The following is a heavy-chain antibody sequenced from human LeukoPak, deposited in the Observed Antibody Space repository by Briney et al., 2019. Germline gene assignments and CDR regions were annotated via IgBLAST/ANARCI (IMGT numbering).Heavy chain of an antibody. CDR3: ARISGYCSSTSCRTLDY. Sequence: SETLSLTCAVSGGSISSSNWWSWVRQPPGKGLEWIGEIYHSGSTNYNPSLKSRVTISVDKSKNQFSLKLSSVTAADTAVYYCARISGYCSSTSCRTLDYWGQGTLVTVSS. CDR2: IYHSGST. CDR1: GGSISSSNW. D-gene: IGHD2-2*01. J-gene: IGHJ4*02. V-gene: IGHV4-4*02.